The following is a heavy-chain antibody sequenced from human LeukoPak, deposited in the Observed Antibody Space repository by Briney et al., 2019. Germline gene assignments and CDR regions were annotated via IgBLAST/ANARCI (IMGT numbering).Heavy chain of an antibody. J-gene: IGHJ6*02. CDR3: ARGIAAAQLGPLYYYYGMDV. Sequence: GGSLRLSCAASGFTFSSYWMSWVRQAPGKGLEWVANIKQDGSEKYYVDSVKGRFTISRDNAKNSLYLQMNSLRAEDTAVYYCARGIAAAQLGPLYYYYGMDVWGQGTTVTVSS. CDR2: IKQDGSEK. D-gene: IGHD6-13*01. CDR1: GFTFSSYW. V-gene: IGHV3-7*03.